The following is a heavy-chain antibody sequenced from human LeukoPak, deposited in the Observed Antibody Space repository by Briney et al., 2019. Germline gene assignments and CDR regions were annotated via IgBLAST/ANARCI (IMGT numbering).Heavy chain of an antibody. D-gene: IGHD6-13*01. Sequence: GASVKVSYKPSGYTFTSYGISWVRQAPGQRLEGMGWISAYNGNTNYAQKLQRRVTMTTDTSTSTAYTDLRSLRSDDTAVYYCARAGRRDSSSWYAGGQGTLVTVSA. J-gene: IGHJ4*02. V-gene: IGHV1-18*01. CDR3: ARAGRRDSSSWYA. CDR2: ISAYNGNT. CDR1: GYTFTSYG.